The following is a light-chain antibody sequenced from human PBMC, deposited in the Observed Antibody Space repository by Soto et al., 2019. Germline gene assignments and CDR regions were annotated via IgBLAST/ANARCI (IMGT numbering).Light chain of an antibody. CDR3: NSFTSSTTWV. Sequence: QSALTQPASVSGPPGQSITISCTGTSSDVGSFNYVSRYQQHPGKVPKLMIYDVTNRPSGVSNRFSGSKSGNTASLIISGLQAEDEADYYCNSFTSSTTWVFGGGTQLTVL. CDR2: DVT. V-gene: IGLV2-14*01. J-gene: IGLJ3*02. CDR1: SSDVGSFNY.